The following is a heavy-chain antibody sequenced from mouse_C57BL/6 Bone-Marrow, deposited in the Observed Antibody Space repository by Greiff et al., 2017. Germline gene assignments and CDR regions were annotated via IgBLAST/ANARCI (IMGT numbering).Heavy chain of an antibody. CDR1: GYTFTSYG. D-gene: IGHD1-1*01. V-gene: IGHV1-81*01. J-gene: IGHJ2*01. Sequence: VKLMESGAELARPGASVKLSCKASGYTFTSYGISWVKQRTGQGLEWIGEIYPRSGNTYYNEKFKGKATLTADKSSSTAYMELRSLTSEDSAVYFCARLGYYGSSYENYFDYWGQGTTLTVSS. CDR3: ARLGYYGSSYENYFDY. CDR2: IYPRSGNT.